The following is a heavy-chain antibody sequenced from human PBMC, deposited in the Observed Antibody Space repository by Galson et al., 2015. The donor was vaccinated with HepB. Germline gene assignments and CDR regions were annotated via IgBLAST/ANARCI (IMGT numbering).Heavy chain of an antibody. CDR3: AKGSKAVLGIWFGEPPCLIDY. CDR2: ISGSGGST. D-gene: IGHD3-10*01. J-gene: IGHJ4*02. CDR1: GFTFSSYA. Sequence: SLRLSCAASGFTFSSYAMSWVRQAPGKGLEWVSAISGSGGSTYYADSVKGRFTISRDNSKNTLYLQMNSLRAEDTAVYYCAKGSKAVLGIWFGEPPCLIDYWGQGTLVTVSS. V-gene: IGHV3-23*01.